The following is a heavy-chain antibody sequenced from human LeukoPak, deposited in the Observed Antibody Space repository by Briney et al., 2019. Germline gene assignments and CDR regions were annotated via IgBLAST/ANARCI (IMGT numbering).Heavy chain of an antibody. Sequence: PGGSLRLSCAASGFTFSSFAMSWVRQAPGKGLEWVSAVTGSGSDTDYADFVKGRFTISRDNSKNTLYLQMNSLRAEDKAVYYCAKRFGESYGHFDYWGQGTLVTVSS. CDR1: GFTFSSFA. J-gene: IGHJ4*02. D-gene: IGHD3-10*01. CDR3: AKRFGESYGHFDY. V-gene: IGHV3-23*01. CDR2: VTGSGSDT.